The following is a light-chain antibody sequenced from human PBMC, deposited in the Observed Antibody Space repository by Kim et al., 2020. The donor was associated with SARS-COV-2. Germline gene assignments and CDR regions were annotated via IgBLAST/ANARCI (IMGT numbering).Light chain of an antibody. CDR3: CNPNRSGNIFFV. J-gene: IGLJ2*01. CDR2: DNK. V-gene: IGLV3-19*01. Sequence: KATMTCQQDSIRRIYAGRYQQRPARAPRLVVFDNKNRPPGSPDRFFSTYTGETASFIITAAHEEDEADYYCCNPNRSGNIFFVFGRGTQVTVL. CDR1: SIRRIY.